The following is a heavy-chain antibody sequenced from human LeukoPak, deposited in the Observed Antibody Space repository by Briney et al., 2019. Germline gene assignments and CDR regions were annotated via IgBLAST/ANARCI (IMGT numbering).Heavy chain of an antibody. D-gene: IGHD3-22*01. V-gene: IGHV3-23*01. CDR2: ISGSGGST. Sequence: GGSLRLSCAASGFTFSSYAMNWVRQAPGKGLEWVSAISGSGGSTYYADSVKGRFTISRDNSKNTLYLQMNSLRAEDTAVYYCAKDVSSPTYYYDSSGYPSGQGTLVTVSS. J-gene: IGHJ5*02. CDR3: AKDVSSPTYYYDSSGYP. CDR1: GFTFSSYA.